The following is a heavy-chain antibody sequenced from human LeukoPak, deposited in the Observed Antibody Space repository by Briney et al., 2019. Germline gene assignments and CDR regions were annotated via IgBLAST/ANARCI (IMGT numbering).Heavy chain of an antibody. V-gene: IGHV5-51*01. CDR1: GYSFTSYW. J-gene: IGHJ6*03. Sequence: GESLKISCKGSGYSFTSYWIGWVRQMPGKGLEWMGITYPGDSDTRYSPSFRGQVTISADKSISTAYLQWSSLKASDTAMYYCARLRVTGEFYYYYYMDVWGKGTTVTVSS. D-gene: IGHD7-27*01. CDR2: TYPGDSDT. CDR3: ARLRVTGEFYYYYYMDV.